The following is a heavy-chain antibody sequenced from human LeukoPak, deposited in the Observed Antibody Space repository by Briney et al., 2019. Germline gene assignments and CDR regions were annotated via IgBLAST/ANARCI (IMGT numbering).Heavy chain of an antibody. CDR2: IYTSGTT. J-gene: IGHJ6*03. V-gene: IGHV4-4*09. CDR3: ASSRTVSYYYYMDV. D-gene: IGHD4-11*01. Sequence: SETLSLTCTVSGGSISSYYWSWIRQPPGKGLEWSGYIYTSGTTNYNPSLKSRVTISVDTSKNQFSLKLSSVTAADTAVYYCASSRTVSYYYYMDVWGKGTTVTVSS. CDR1: GGSISSYY.